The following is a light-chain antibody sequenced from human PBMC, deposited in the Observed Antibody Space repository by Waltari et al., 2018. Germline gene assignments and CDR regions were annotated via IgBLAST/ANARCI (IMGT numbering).Light chain of an antibody. Sequence: QSALTQPASVSASPGQSITISCTGTSSDVGAYNYVSWYQQHPVKVPKLLIFDVSNRPSGVSNRFSGSKSGNTASLTISGLQAEDESDYYCCSFTSRSTWVFGGGTKLTVL. CDR1: SSDVGAYNY. CDR2: DVS. J-gene: IGLJ3*02. CDR3: CSFTSRSTWV. V-gene: IGLV2-14*01.